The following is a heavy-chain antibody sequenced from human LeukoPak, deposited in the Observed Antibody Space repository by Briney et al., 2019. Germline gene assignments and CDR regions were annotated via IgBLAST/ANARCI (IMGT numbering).Heavy chain of an antibody. CDR2: IGGSGGTT. Sequence: PGGSLRLSCAASGFIFSSYTMNWVRQVPGKGLEWVSAIGGSGGTTYYGDSVKGRFTVSRDNSRNTLYLQMNSLRAEDTAVYYCAKIVTSATAYWGQGTLVTVSS. J-gene: IGHJ4*02. V-gene: IGHV3-23*01. CDR3: AKIVTSATAY. CDR1: GFIFSSYT. D-gene: IGHD2-15*01.